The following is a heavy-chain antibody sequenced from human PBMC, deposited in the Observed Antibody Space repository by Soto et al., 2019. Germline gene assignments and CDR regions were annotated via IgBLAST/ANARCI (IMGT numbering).Heavy chain of an antibody. CDR3: VRGGGGGQFDY. V-gene: IGHV3-11*06. J-gene: IGHJ4*02. D-gene: IGHD2-21*01. Sequence: GGSLRLSCAASGFTFSYFYMTWVRQAPGKGLEWLSYISINSNHKEYGDSVKGRHTISRDNAKNSLYLQMNSLRADDTAVYYCVRGGGGGQFDYWGQGTLVTVSS. CDR1: GFTFSYFY. CDR2: ISINSNHK.